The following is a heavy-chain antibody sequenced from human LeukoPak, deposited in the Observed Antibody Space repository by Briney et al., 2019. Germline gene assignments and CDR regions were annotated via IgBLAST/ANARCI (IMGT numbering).Heavy chain of an antibody. CDR3: ARDTGYSSSWYRSDWFDP. V-gene: IGHV4-38-2*02. Sequence: SETLSLTCTVSGYSISSGYYWGWIRQPPGKGLEWIGSIYHSGSTYYNPSLKSRVTISVDTSKNQSSLKLSSVTAADTAVYYCARDTGYSSSWYRSDWFDPWGQGTLVTVSS. CDR2: IYHSGST. D-gene: IGHD6-13*01. J-gene: IGHJ5*02. CDR1: GYSISSGYY.